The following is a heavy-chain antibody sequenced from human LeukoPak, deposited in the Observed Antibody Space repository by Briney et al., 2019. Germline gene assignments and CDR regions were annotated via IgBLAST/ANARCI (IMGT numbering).Heavy chain of an antibody. CDR1: GFTFSSYS. CDR2: ISSSGSTI. J-gene: IGHJ4*02. Sequence: GGSLRLSCAASGFTFSSYSMNWVRQAPGKGLEWVSYISSSGSTIYYADSVKGRFTISRDNAKNSLYLQMNSLRDEDTAVYYCARAIEAFYDSSGYYDYWGQGTLVTVSS. V-gene: IGHV3-48*02. CDR3: ARAIEAFYDSSGYYDY. D-gene: IGHD3-22*01.